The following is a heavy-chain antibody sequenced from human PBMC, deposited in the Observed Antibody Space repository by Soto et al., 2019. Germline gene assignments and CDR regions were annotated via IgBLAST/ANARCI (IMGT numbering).Heavy chain of an antibody. D-gene: IGHD7-27*01. CDR2: ISGGGDAA. Sequence: EVQVLESGGGLVQPGGSLRLSCAGSGFTFINYAMNWVRQAPGKGLEWVSSISGGGDAAFFPDSVRGRFTISRDNSKNTVTLQMNSLGVDDTAVYYCARKILGSTTRPNYCYFDLWGRGTLVIVSS. J-gene: IGHJ2*01. V-gene: IGHV3-23*01. CDR1: GFTFINYA. CDR3: ARKILGSTTRPNYCYFDL.